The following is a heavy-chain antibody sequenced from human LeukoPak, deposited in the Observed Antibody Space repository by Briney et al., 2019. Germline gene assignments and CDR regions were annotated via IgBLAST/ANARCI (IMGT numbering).Heavy chain of an antibody. CDR1: GGSISSYY. V-gene: IGHV4-59*01. D-gene: IGHD4-17*01. J-gene: IGHJ6*02. CDR3: AKRGIATVTARDHYYYGMDV. CDR2: IYYSGST. Sequence: SETLSLTCTVSGGSISSYYWSWIRQPPGKGLEWIGYIYYSGSTNYNPSLKSRVTISVDTSKNQFSLKLSSVTAADTAVYYCAKRGIATVTARDHYYYGMDVWGQGTTVTVSS.